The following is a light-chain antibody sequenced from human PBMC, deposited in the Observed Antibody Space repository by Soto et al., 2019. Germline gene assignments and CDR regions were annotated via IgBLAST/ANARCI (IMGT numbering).Light chain of an antibody. J-gene: IGKJ1*01. CDR1: QSVSSSY. CDR3: QQYGSPRT. CDR2: GAS. Sequence: EIVLTQSPGTLSLSPGERATLSCRASQSVSSSYLAWYQQKPGQAPRLLIYGASSRATGIPDRFSGSGSGTDFTLTISRLEPEDFAVYYCQQYGSPRTFGLGTKVEIK. V-gene: IGKV3-20*01.